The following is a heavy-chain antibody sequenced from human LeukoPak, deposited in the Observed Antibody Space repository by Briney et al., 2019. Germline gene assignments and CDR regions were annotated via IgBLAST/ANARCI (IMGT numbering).Heavy chain of an antibody. CDR3: AKRVSGTTFY. V-gene: IGHV3-23*01. CDR2: ISGSGATT. Sequence: AVGSLRLSCAASGFTFSSYVMSWVRQAPGKGLEWVSAISGSGATTYYADSVRGRFTISRDNSKNTLYLHMSSLRAEDTAVYYCAKRVSGTTFYWGQGTLVTVSS. J-gene: IGHJ4*02. CDR1: GFTFSSYV. D-gene: IGHD1-1*01.